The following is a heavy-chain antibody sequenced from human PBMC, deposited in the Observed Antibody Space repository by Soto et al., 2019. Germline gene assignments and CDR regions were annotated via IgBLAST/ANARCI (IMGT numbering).Heavy chain of an antibody. J-gene: IGHJ4*02. CDR2: INHSGST. V-gene: IGHV4-34*01. CDR3: ARGRPSCSGGSCVVGYFDY. CDR1: DGSFSGYY. D-gene: IGHD2-15*01. Sequence: QVQLKQWGAGLLKPSETLSLTCAVYDGSFSGYYWSWIRQPPGKGLAWIGEINHSGSTNYNPSVKGRVTISVDTYKNQFDLNLSYVPAADTAVYYCARGRPSCSGGSCVVGYFDYWGQGPLVTVSS.